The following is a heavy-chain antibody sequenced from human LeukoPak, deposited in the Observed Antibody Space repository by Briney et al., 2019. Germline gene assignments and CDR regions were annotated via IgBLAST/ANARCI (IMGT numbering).Heavy chain of an antibody. CDR3: AKDGQGATPGGWFDP. D-gene: IGHD1-26*01. CDR1: GFTFSNYA. J-gene: IGHJ5*02. Sequence: PGGSLGLSCAASGFTFSNYAISWVRQAPGKGLEWVSAISGSGGSTSYADSVKGRFTISRDNSKNTLYLQMNSLRAEDTAVYYCAKDGQGATPGGWFDPWGQGTLVTVSS. CDR2: ISGSGGST. V-gene: IGHV3-23*01.